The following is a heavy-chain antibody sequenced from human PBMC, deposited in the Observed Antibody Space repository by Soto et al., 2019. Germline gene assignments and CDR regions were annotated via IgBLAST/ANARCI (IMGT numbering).Heavy chain of an antibody. D-gene: IGHD4-17*01. CDR2: IYYSGST. V-gene: IGHV4-59*08. J-gene: IGHJ3*02. Sequence: SETLSLTCSVSGGSIGGYYGSWIRQPPGKGLEWIGYIYYSGSTNYNPSLKSRVTISVDTSKNQFSLKLSSVTAADTAVYYCARRYGDAFDIWGQGTMVTVSS. CDR1: GGSIGGYY. CDR3: ARRYGDAFDI.